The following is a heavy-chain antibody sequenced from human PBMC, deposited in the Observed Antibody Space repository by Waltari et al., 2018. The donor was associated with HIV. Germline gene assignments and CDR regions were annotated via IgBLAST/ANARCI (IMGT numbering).Heavy chain of an antibody. Sequence: QVQLQQWGAGLLTPSEPLSLTCAAYGGPFSGYYCSWLRQPPGKGLEWIGKINHSGSTNYNPSLKSRVTISVDTSKNQFSLKLSSVTAADTAMFYCARGRRGYCTSTSCRGYFDLWGRGTLVTVSS. CDR2: INHSGST. D-gene: IGHD2-2*03. V-gene: IGHV4-34*01. CDR1: GGPFSGYY. CDR3: ARGRRGYCTSTSCRGYFDL. J-gene: IGHJ2*01.